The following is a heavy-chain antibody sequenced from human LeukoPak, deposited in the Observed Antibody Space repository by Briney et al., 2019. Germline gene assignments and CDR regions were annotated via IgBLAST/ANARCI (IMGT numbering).Heavy chain of an antibody. V-gene: IGHV4-34*01. CDR1: GGSFSGYY. J-gene: IGHJ6*03. D-gene: IGHD1-26*01. CDR2: INHSGST. CDR3: ARGQGGSYYWYYYYYMDV. Sequence: SETLSLTCAVYGGSFSGYYWSWIRQPPGKGLEWIGEINHSGSTNYNPSLKSRVTISVDTSKNQFSLKLSSVTAADTAVYYCARGQGGSYYWYYYYYMDVWRKGTTVTVSS.